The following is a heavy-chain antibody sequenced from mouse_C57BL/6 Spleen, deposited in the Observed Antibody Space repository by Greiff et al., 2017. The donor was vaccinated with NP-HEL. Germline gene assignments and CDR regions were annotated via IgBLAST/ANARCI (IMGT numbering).Heavy chain of an antibody. CDR1: GYAFSSYW. V-gene: IGHV1-80*01. D-gene: IGHD2-4*01. CDR3: ARGGVDYDFDY. Sequence: VQLKESGAELVKPGASVKISCKASGYAFSSYWMNWVKQRPGKGLEWIGQIYPGDGDTNYNGKFKGKATLTADKSSSTAYMQLSSLTSEDSAVYFCARGGVDYDFDYWGQGTTLTVSS. J-gene: IGHJ2*01. CDR2: IYPGDGDT.